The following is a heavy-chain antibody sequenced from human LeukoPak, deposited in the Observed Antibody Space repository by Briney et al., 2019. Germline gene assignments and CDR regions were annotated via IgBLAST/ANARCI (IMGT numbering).Heavy chain of an antibody. CDR3: AMGSTLFDY. CDR2: IYYSGST. Sequence: SETLSLTCAVYGGSFSDYSWSWIRQPPGKGLEWIGSIYYSGSTYYNPSLKSRVTISVDTSKNQFSLKLSSVTAADTAVYYCAMGSTLFDYWGQGTLVTVSS. V-gene: IGHV4-34*01. D-gene: IGHD2-2*01. CDR1: GGSFSDYS. J-gene: IGHJ4*02.